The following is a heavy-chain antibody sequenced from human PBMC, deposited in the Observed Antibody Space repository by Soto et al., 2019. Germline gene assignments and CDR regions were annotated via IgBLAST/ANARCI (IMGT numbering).Heavy chain of an antibody. J-gene: IGHJ4*02. CDR1: GGTFSSYA. V-gene: IGHV1-69*01. Sequence: QVQLVQSGAEVKKPGSSVKVSCKASGGTFSSYAISWVRQAPGQGLEWMGGIIPIFGTANYAQKFQGRVTITADESTSTPYMELSSLRSEDTAVDYCARDGKFEGYKQAYYFDCSGQGTLVTVSS. CDR3: ARDGKFEGYKQAYYFDC. CDR2: IIPIFGTA. D-gene: IGHD3-16*01.